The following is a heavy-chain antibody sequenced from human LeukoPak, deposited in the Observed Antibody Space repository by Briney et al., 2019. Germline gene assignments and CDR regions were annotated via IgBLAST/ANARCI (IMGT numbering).Heavy chain of an antibody. D-gene: IGHD3-3*01. CDR2: IPFDGSDE. V-gene: IGHV3-30*02. Sequence: GGSLRLSCEVSGFRLTTYGTHWVRQAPGKGLEWVAYIPFDGSDEYYVDSVKGRFTISRDNSKNTLYLQMNSLRAEDTAVYYCAKDSVAGITIFGVVIIGAFDIWGQGTMVTVSS. CDR3: AKDSVAGITIFGVVIIGAFDI. J-gene: IGHJ3*02. CDR1: GFRLTTYG.